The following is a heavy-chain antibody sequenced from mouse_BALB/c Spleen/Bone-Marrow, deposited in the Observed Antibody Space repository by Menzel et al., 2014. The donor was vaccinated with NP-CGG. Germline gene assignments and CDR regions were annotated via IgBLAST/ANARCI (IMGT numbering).Heavy chain of an antibody. CDR2: ISYGGSN. CDR3: ARGGDWFFDV. J-gene: IGHJ1*01. Sequence: DVKLVESGPGLVKPSQSLSLTCSVSGYSITSGYYWNWIRQFPGNKLEWMDYISYGGSNNYNPSLKNRISITRDTSKNQFFLRLNSVTTEDTATYYCARGGDWFFDVWGAGTTVTVSS. CDR1: GYSITSGYY. V-gene: IGHV3-6*02.